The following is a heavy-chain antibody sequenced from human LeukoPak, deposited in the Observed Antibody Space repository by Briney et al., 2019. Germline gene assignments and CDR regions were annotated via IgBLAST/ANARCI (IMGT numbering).Heavy chain of an antibody. CDR2: IIPIFGTA. Sequence: SVKVSCKASGGTFSSYAISWVRQAPGQGLEWMGGIIPIFGTANYAQKFQGRVTITADESTSTAYMELSSLRSEDTAVYYCARDRFYGSGTYNHFDSWGQGAQVTVSS. D-gene: IGHD3-10*01. J-gene: IGHJ4*02. CDR1: GGTFSSYA. CDR3: ARDRFYGSGTYNHFDS. V-gene: IGHV1-69*13.